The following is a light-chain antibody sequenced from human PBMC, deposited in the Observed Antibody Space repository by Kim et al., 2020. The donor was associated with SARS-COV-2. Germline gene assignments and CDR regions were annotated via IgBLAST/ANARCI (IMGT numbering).Light chain of an antibody. CDR2: DAA. CDR3: QQHSNWPPLT. V-gene: IGKV3-11*01. CDR1: QSVSSC. J-gene: IGKJ4*01. Sequence: PGERATLSCRASQSVSSCLAWYQQKPGQAPQLLIYDAANRATDLPARFSGSGSGTDFTLTISSLEPEDFAVYYCQQHSNWPPLTFGGGTKVDIK.